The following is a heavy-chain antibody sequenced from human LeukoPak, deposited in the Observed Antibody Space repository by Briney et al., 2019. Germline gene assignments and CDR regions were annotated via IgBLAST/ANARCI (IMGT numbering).Heavy chain of an antibody. CDR3: ARATPHGWFDP. V-gene: IGHV4-59*01. CDR1: GGSISNYY. CDR2: IYYSGST. J-gene: IGHJ5*02. Sequence: SETLSLTCTVSGGSISNYYWSWIRQPPGKGLEWIGYIYYSGSTNYNPSLKSRVTISVDTSKNQFSLKLSSVTAADTAVYYCARATPHGWFDPWGQGTLVTVSS.